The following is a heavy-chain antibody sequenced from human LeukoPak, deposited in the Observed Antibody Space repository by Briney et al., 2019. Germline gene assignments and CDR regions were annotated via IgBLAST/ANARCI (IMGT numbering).Heavy chain of an antibody. Sequence: GGSLRLSCAASGFTFSSYWMSWVRQAPGKGLEWVANIKEDGSQKYYVDSVKGRFTISRDNSKNTLYLQMNSLRVEDTAVYYCAKDPHTGYSFAYWGQGTLVTVSS. V-gene: IGHV3-7*03. CDR2: IKEDGSQK. D-gene: IGHD5-18*01. CDR3: AKDPHTGYSFAY. J-gene: IGHJ4*02. CDR1: GFTFSSYW.